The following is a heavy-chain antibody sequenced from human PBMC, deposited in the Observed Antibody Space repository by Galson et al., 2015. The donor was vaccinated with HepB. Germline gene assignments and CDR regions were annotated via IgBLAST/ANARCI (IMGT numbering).Heavy chain of an antibody. V-gene: IGHV3-48*03. CDR1: GFTFSTYE. Sequence: SLRLSCAASGFTFSTYEMIWVRQAPGKGLEWVSYISSSGATIYYADSVKGRFTISRDNAKNSLYLQLSSLRAEDTAIYYCARDSTTGGEFDYWGQGTQVTVSS. CDR3: ARDSTTGGEFDY. D-gene: IGHD4-17*01. CDR2: ISSSGATI. J-gene: IGHJ4*02.